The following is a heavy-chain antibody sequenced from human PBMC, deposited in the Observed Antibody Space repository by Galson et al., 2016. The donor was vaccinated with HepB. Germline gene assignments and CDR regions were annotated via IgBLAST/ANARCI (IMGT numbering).Heavy chain of an antibody. Sequence: SLRLSCAASGFTFSKYWMHWVRQIPGKGLVWVSQIRDDGSAAYAESVKGRFTTSRDNAKSTLYLQMDNLRAEDTAVYYCARAGYCDIDLCNTPESWGQGTLVTVSS. CDR1: GFTFSKYW. CDR3: ARAGYCDIDLCNTPES. J-gene: IGHJ5*02. V-gene: IGHV3-74*01. D-gene: IGHD2-8*01. CDR2: IRDDGSA.